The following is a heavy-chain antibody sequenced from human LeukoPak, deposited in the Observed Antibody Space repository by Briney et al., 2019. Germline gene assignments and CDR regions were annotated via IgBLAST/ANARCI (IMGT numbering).Heavy chain of an antibody. D-gene: IGHD3-10*01. CDR3: ARDPLGEGYFDY. J-gene: IGHJ4*02. CDR2: INAGNGNT. CDR1: GYTFTSYA. V-gene: IGHV1-3*01. Sequence: ASVTVSCTASGYTFTSYAMHWVRQAPGQRLEWMGWINAGNGNTKYSQKFQGRVTITRDTSASTAYMELSSLRSEDTAVYYCARDPLGEGYFDYWGQGTLVTVSS.